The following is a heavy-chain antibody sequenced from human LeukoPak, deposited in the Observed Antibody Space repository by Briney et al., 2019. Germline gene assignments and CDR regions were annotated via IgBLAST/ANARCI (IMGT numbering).Heavy chain of an antibody. J-gene: IGHJ4*02. Sequence: GGSLRLSCAASGFTFSSYAMSWVRQAPGKGLEWVSAISGSGGSTYYADSVKGRFTISRDNSKNTLYLQMNSLRAEDTAVYHCARTASSCSGGSCSYDYWGQGTLVTVSS. CDR3: ARTASSCSGGSCSYDY. CDR2: ISGSGGST. D-gene: IGHD2-15*01. CDR1: GFTFSSYA. V-gene: IGHV3-23*01.